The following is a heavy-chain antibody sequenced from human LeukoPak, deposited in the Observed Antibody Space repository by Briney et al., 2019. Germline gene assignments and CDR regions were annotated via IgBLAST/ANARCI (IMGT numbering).Heavy chain of an antibody. CDR1: GFTFDDYA. Sequence: GRSLRLSCAASGFTFDDYAMHWVRQAPGKGLEWVSGISWNSGSIGYADSVKGRFTISRDNAKNSLYLQMNSLRAEDIALYYCARYGDYGAFDIWGQGTMVTVSS. CDR2: ISWNSGSI. J-gene: IGHJ3*02. V-gene: IGHV3-9*03. CDR3: ARYGDYGAFDI. D-gene: IGHD4-17*01.